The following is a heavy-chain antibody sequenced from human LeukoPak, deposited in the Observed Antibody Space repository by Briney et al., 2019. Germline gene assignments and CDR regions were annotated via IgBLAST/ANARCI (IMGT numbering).Heavy chain of an antibody. V-gene: IGHV4-30-2*01. D-gene: IGHD5-12*01. CDR1: GGSISSGGYS. Sequence: SETLSLTCAVSGGSISSGGYSWSWIRQPPGKGLEWIGYVYHSGSTYYNPSLKSRVTISVDRSKNQFSLKLSSVTAADTAVYYCARVRATIRSYYFDYWGQGTLATVSS. J-gene: IGHJ4*02. CDR3: ARVRATIRSYYFDY. CDR2: VYHSGST.